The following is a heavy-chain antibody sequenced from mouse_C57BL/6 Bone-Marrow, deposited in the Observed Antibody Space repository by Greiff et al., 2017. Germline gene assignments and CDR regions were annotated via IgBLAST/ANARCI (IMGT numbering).Heavy chain of an antibody. CDR3: ARWGLRRYYFDY. CDR2: IRNKANGYTT. D-gene: IGHD2-2*01. J-gene: IGHJ2*01. V-gene: IGHV7-3*01. CDR1: GFTFTDYY. Sequence: EVKLMESGGGLVQPGGSLSLSCAASGFTFTDYYMSWVRQPPGKALEWLGFIRNKANGYTTEYSASVKGRFTISRDNSQSILYLQMNALRAEDSATYYCARWGLRRYYFDYWGQGTTLTVSS.